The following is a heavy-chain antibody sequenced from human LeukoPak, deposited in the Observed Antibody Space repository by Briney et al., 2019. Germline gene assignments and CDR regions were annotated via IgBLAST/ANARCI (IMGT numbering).Heavy chain of an antibody. CDR2: ISGNSGYI. V-gene: IGHV3-21*01. Sequence: GGSLRLSCAASGFTFSIYSMNWVRQAPGKGLEWVSCISGNSGYIYYADSVKGRFTISRDNAKNSLYLQMNSLRAEDTAVYYCARDLTRNYYYYMDVWGKGTTVTVSS. CDR3: ARDLTRNYYYYMDV. J-gene: IGHJ6*03. CDR1: GFTFSIYS. D-gene: IGHD3-9*01.